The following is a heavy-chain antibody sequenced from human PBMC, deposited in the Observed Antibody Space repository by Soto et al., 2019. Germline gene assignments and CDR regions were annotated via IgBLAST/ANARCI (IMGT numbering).Heavy chain of an antibody. CDR2: INWNGVSI. Sequence: GGSLRLSCAASGFTFDDYAMHWVRLAPGKGLEWVSSINWNGVSIAYAGSARGRFTISRDNAKKSLYLQMNSLRAEDTALYYCAKDRSSGYTNVHTPLDYWGQGTLVTVSS. CDR3: AKDRSSGYTNVHTPLDY. V-gene: IGHV3-9*01. J-gene: IGHJ4*02. CDR1: GFTFDDYA. D-gene: IGHD2-2*02.